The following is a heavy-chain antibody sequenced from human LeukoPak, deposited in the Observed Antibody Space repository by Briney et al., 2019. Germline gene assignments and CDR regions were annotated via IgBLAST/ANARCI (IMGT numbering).Heavy chain of an antibody. CDR1: DFIFTKYW. CDR3: ARDGSMITFGGVIALDY. J-gene: IGHJ4*02. CDR2: IREDGNKE. D-gene: IGHD3-16*02. V-gene: IGHV3-7*01. Sequence: GGSLRLSCLASDFIFTKYWMTWVRQAPGKGLEWVANIREDGNKENYIDSVRGRFSISRDNAKNSLYLQMNSPRAEDTAVYYCARDGSMITFGGVIALDYWGQGTLVTVSS.